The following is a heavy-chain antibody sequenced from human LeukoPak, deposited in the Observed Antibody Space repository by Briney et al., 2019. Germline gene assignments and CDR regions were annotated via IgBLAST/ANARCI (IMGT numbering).Heavy chain of an antibody. Sequence: GGSLRLSCAASGFTFSSYWMSWVRQAPGKGLEWVANIKQDGSEKYYVDSVKGRFTISRDNAKNSLYLQMNSLRAEDTAIYYCAKEVGMYGTPTLDFWGQGTLVTVSS. J-gene: IGHJ4*02. V-gene: IGHV3-7*03. D-gene: IGHD1-1*01. CDR1: GFTFSSYW. CDR2: IKQDGSEK. CDR3: AKEVGMYGTPTLDF.